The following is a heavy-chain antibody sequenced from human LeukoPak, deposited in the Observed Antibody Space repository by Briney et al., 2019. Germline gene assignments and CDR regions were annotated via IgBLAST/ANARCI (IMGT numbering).Heavy chain of an antibody. V-gene: IGHV3-7*03. CDR2: LKQDGSEK. J-gene: IGHJ4*02. CDR1: GFTFSRYW. D-gene: IGHD3-22*01. Sequence: GGSLRLSCAASGFTFSRYWMSWVRQVPRKGLEWVANLKQDGSEKYYVDSVKGRFTISRDNAKNSLYLQMNSLRAEDTAVYYCARDKGDYDTSGSLFVFGGQGTLVTVSS. CDR3: ARDKGDYDTSGSLFVF.